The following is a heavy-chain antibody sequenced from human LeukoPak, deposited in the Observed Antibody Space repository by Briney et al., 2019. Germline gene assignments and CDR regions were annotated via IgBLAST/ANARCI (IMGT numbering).Heavy chain of an antibody. Sequence: GGSLRLSCAASGFTVSSNYMSWVRQAPGKGLEWVSVIYSGGSTYYADPVKGRFTISRDNSKNTPYLQMNSLRAEDTAVYYCARMPHYYDSSGYGGDWLYWGQGTLVTVSS. D-gene: IGHD3-22*01. V-gene: IGHV3-53*01. CDR3: ARMPHYYDSSGYGGDWLY. J-gene: IGHJ4*02. CDR2: IYSGGST. CDR1: GFTVSSNY.